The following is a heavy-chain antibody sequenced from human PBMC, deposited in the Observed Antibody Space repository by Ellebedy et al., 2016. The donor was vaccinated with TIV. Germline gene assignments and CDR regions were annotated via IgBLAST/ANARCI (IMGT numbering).Heavy chain of an antibody. Sequence: GGSLRLSCAASGFTFSSYWMHWVRQAPGKGLVWVSRINSDGSSTSYADSVKGRFTISRDNAKNTLYLQMSSLRAEDTAVYYCVKGYGGYLFDYWGQGTLVTVSS. CDR2: INSDGSST. CDR1: GFTFSSYW. J-gene: IGHJ4*02. D-gene: IGHD5-12*01. CDR3: VKGYGGYLFDY. V-gene: IGHV3-74*01.